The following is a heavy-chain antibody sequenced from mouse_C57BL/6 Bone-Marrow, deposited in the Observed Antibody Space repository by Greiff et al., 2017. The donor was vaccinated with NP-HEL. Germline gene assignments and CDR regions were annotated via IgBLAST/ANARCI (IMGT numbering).Heavy chain of an antibody. CDR2: IYPGDGDT. Sequence: VQLQQSGPELVKPGASVKISCKASGYAFSSSWMNWVKQRPGKGLEWIGRIYPGDGDTNYNGKFKGKATMTADKSSSTAYMQLSSLTSEDSAVYFCARLGYYGSKGYWGQGTTLTVSS. V-gene: IGHV1-82*01. CDR3: ARLGYYGSKGY. D-gene: IGHD1-1*01. CDR1: GYAFSSSW. J-gene: IGHJ2*01.